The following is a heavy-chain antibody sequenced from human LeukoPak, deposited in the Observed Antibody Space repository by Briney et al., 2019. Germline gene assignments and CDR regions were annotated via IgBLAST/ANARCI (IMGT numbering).Heavy chain of an antibody. CDR1: GYTFTGYY. CDR2: INPSGGST. D-gene: IGHD6-13*01. Sequence: ASVKVSCKASGYTFTGYYMHWVRQAPGQGLEWMGIINPSGGSTSYAQKFQGRVTMTRDTSTSTVYMELSSLRSEDTAVYYCARDTSRPYSSSWYYHLNWFDPWGQGTLVTVSS. CDR3: ARDTSRPYSSSWYYHLNWFDP. V-gene: IGHV1-46*01. J-gene: IGHJ5*02.